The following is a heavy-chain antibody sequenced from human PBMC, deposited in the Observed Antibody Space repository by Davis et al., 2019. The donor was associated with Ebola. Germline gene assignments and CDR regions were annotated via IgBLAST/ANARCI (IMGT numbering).Heavy chain of an antibody. Sequence: GESLKISCAASGFTFSSYSMNWVRQAPGKGLEWVSSISSSSSYIYYADSVKGRFTISRDNAKNSLYLQMNSLRAEDTAVYYCARDREWELRSFDIWGQGTMVTVSS. V-gene: IGHV3-21*01. CDR2: ISSSSSYI. D-gene: IGHD1-26*01. CDR1: GFTFSSYS. CDR3: ARDREWELRSFDI. J-gene: IGHJ3*02.